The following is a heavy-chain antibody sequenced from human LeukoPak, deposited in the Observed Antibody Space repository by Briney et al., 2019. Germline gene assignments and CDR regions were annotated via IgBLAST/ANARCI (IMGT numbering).Heavy chain of an antibody. CDR2: ISAYNGDT. V-gene: IGHV1-18*01. Sequence: ASVKVSCKTSGYTFTNYGISWVRQAPGLGLEWMGWISAYNGDTNYAQKVQGRVTMTTDTSTSTAYMELRSLRFDDTAVYYCARGDSSSWYPFDYWGQGTLVTVSS. J-gene: IGHJ4*02. D-gene: IGHD6-13*01. CDR3: ARGDSSSWYPFDY. CDR1: GYTFTNYG.